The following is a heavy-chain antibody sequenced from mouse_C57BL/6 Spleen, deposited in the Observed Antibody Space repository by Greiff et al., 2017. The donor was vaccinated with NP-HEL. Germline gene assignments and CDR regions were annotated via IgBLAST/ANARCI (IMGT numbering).Heavy chain of an antibody. Sequence: EVQLQESGGDLVKPGGSLKLSCAASGFTFSSYGMSWVRQTPDKRLEWVATISSGGSYTYYPDSVKGRFTISRDNAKNTLYLQMSSLKSEDTAMYYCARDYDGYYGGFAYWGQGTLVTVSA. CDR1: GFTFSSYG. V-gene: IGHV5-6*01. J-gene: IGHJ3*01. CDR2: ISSGGSYT. CDR3: ARDYDGYYGGFAY. D-gene: IGHD2-3*01.